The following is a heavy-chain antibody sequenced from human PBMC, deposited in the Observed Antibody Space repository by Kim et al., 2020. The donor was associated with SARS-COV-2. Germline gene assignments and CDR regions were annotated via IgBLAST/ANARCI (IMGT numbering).Heavy chain of an antibody. CDR2: ISAYDDST. Sequence: ASVKVSCKASGYTFTSFGISWVRQAPGQGLEWMGWISAYDDSTKYAQNLQGRVTMTTDTSTTTAYMELRSLRSDDTAMCYCARGGVGSSGRYVSRLGYHNGMDVWGQGTTVTVSS. CDR1: GYTFTSFG. CDR3: ARGGVGSSGRYVSRLGYHNGMDV. J-gene: IGHJ6*02. D-gene: IGHD6-19*01. V-gene: IGHV1-18*01.